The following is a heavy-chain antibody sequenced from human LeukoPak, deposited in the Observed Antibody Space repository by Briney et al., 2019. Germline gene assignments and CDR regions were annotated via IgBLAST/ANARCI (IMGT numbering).Heavy chain of an antibody. CDR3: ARVSYYDSSGYYHFDY. J-gene: IGHJ4*02. V-gene: IGHV4-61*05. Sequence: SETLSLTCTVSGGSISSSSYYWGWIRQPPGKGLEWIGYIYYSGSTNYNPSLKSRVTISVDTSKNQFSLKLSSVTAADTAVYYCARVSYYDSSGYYHFDYWGQGTLVTVSS. CDR2: IYYSGST. CDR1: GGSISSSSYY. D-gene: IGHD3-22*01.